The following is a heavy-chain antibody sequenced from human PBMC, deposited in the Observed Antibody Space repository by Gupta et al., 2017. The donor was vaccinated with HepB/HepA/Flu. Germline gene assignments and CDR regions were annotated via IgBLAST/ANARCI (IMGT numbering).Heavy chain of an antibody. J-gene: IGHJ4*02. Sequence: QVQLVQSGAEVKKPGASVTVSCKASGYTFTSYYMHWVRQAPGQGLEWMGIINPSGGSTSYAQKFQGRVTMTRDTSTSTVYMELSSLRSEDTAVYYCARVSRSRQTYYDFWSGYYSHFDYWGQGTLVTVSS. CDR2: INPSGGST. CDR3: ARVSRSRQTYYDFWSGYYSHFDY. CDR1: GYTFTSYY. D-gene: IGHD3-3*01. V-gene: IGHV1-46*01.